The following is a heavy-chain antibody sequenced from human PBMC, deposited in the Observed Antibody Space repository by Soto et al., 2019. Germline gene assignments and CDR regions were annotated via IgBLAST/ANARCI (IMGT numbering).Heavy chain of an antibody. Sequence: ASVKVSCKASGYTFTSYTMHWVRQAPGQRLEWKGKINAGNSKTKYSQKFQGRVTFTRDTSATTAYMELSSLRSEDTAVYYCGRTHRSSSDNWFDPWGQGTLVTVSS. CDR3: GRTHRSSSDNWFDP. J-gene: IGHJ5*02. D-gene: IGHD6-6*01. V-gene: IGHV1-3*01. CDR1: GYTFTSYT. CDR2: INAGNSKT.